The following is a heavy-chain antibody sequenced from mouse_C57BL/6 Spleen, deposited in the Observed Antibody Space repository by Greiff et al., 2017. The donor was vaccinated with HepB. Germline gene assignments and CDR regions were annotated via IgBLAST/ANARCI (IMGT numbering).Heavy chain of an antibody. CDR2: ISNLAYSI. D-gene: IGHD2-14*01. CDR1: GFTFSDYG. Sequence: DVMLVESGGGLVQPGGSLKLSCAASGFTFSDYGMAWVRQAPRKGPEWVAFISNLAYSIYYADTVTGRFTISRENAKNTLYREMSSLRSEDTAMYYCARQGVRGYFDVWGTGTTVTVSS. J-gene: IGHJ1*03. CDR3: ARQGVRGYFDV. V-gene: IGHV5-15*01.